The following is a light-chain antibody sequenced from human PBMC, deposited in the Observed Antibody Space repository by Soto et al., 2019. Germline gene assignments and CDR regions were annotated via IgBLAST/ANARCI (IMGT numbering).Light chain of an antibody. Sequence: DIQMTQSPSSLSASVGDRVTISCRASQSIRTYLAWYQQKPGKVPKLLIYGASTLQSGVPSRFSGSGSGTDFTLTISSLQPEDVATYYCQKYDGAPLAFGGGTRVDI. V-gene: IGKV1-27*01. CDR3: QKYDGAPLA. CDR1: QSIRTY. CDR2: GAS. J-gene: IGKJ4*01.